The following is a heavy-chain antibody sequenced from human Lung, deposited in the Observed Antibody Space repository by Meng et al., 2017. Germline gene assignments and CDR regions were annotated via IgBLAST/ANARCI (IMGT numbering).Heavy chain of an antibody. V-gene: IGHV4-4*02. Sequence: QVRLEECGPGLVKPSGTLHLTCAVSGGSMTSSTWWSWVRQTPGKGREWFGEIFHSGSTNYNPPLESRVTISVDKSKNQFSLKVYSVTAADTATYYCARFDISSSGRGDYWGQGILVTVSS. J-gene: IGHJ4*02. CDR2: IFHSGST. D-gene: IGHD1-26*01. CDR3: ARFDISSSGRGDY. CDR1: GGSMTSSTW.